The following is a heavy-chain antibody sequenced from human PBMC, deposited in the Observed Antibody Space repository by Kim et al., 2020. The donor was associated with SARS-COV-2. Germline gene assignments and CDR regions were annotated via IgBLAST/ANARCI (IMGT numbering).Heavy chain of an antibody. V-gene: IGHV4-39*01. Sequence: SETLSLTCTVSGGSISSSSYYWGWIRQPPGKGLEWIGSIHYFGSTYYNPSLKSRVTMSVDTSKNQFSLRLSSVTAADTALSYCARAYYFRSGTYYWYFD. CDR3: ARAYYFRSGTYYWYFD. CDR1: GGSISSSSYY. CDR2: IHYFGST. J-gene: IGHJ2*01. D-gene: IGHD3-10*01.